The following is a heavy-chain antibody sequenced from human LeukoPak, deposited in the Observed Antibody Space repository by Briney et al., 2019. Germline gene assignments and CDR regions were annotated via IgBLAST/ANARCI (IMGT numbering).Heavy chain of an antibody. Sequence: LSGGSLRLSCAASGFTFDDYGMSWVRQAPGKGLEWVSVVSGSGGSTYYADSVKGRFTISRDNSKNTLYLQMNSLRAEDTAVYYCAPLDVDTEMGYYFDHWGQGTLVAVSS. CDR1: GFTFDDYG. CDR2: VSGSGGST. J-gene: IGHJ4*02. CDR3: APLDVDTEMGYYFDH. V-gene: IGHV3-23*01. D-gene: IGHD5-18*01.